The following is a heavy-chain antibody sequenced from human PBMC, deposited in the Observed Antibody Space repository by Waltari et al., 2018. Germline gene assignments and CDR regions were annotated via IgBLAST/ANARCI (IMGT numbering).Heavy chain of an antibody. Sequence: MDWVRQAPGKGLEWVANIKPDGSETHYVDSVQGRFTISRDNAQNLLYLQMNSLRAEDAAVYYCSVSLNSWGQGTLVTVSS. J-gene: IGHJ4*02. V-gene: IGHV3-7*01. CDR3: SVSLNS. CDR2: IKPDGSET.